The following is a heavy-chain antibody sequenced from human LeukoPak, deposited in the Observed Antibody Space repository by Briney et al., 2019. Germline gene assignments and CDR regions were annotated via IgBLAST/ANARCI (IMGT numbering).Heavy chain of an antibody. CDR2: INHSGST. V-gene: IGHV4-34*01. Sequence: SETLSLTCAVYGGSFSGYYWSWIRQPPGKGLERIGEINHSGSTNYNPSLKSRVTISVDTSKNQFSLKLSSVTAADTAVYYCARGGGWRPLRYCSSTSYRTINWFDPWGQGTLVTVSS. D-gene: IGHD2-2*01. J-gene: IGHJ5*02. CDR1: GGSFSGYY. CDR3: ARGGGWRPLRYCSSTSYRTINWFDP.